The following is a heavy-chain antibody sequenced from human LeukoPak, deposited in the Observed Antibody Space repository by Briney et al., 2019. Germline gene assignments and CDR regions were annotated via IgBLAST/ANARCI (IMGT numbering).Heavy chain of an antibody. CDR1: GFTFYDSA. J-gene: IGHJ4*02. CDR2: IKSKLFNSET. D-gene: IGHD3-16*01. CDR3: FRYEETLGRFGDS. V-gene: IGHV3-73*01. Sequence: QPGGSLKLSCAASGFTFYDSAIHWVRQAPGKGLEWLGRIKSKLFNSETAYVESVKGRFTIYKDDSKNVAFLAMNNLKTDDTALYYCFRYEETLGRFGDSWGQGALVTVSS.